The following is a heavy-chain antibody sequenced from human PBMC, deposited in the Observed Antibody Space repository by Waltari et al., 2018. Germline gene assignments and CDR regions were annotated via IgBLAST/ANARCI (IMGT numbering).Heavy chain of an antibody. V-gene: IGHV3-9*01. J-gene: IGHJ3*02. CDR1: GFTFDDYA. Sequence: EVQLVESGGGLVQPGRSQRLSCAASGFTFDDYAMHWVRQAPGKGLEWVSGSSWNSGSIGYADSVKGRFTISRDNAKNSLYLQMNSLRAEDTALYYCAKEPTVTPSDIWGQGTMVTVSS. D-gene: IGHD4-17*01. CDR2: SSWNSGSI. CDR3: AKEPTVTPSDI.